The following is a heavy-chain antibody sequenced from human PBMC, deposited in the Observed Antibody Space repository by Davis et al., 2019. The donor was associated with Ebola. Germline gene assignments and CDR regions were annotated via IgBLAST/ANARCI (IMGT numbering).Heavy chain of an antibody. CDR3: ARGGYYYDILTGYFDY. D-gene: IGHD3-9*01. J-gene: IGHJ4*02. Sequence: GESLKISCKGSGYSFTSYWIGWVRQMPGKGLEWMGIIYPGDSDTRYSPSFQGQVTISADKSISTAYLQWSSLKASDTAMYYCARGGYYYDILTGYFDYWGQGTLVTVSS. CDR2: IYPGDSDT. CDR1: GYSFTSYW. V-gene: IGHV5-51*01.